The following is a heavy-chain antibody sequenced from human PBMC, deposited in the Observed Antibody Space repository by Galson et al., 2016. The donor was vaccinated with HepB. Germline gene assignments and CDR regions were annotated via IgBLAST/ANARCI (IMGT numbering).Heavy chain of an antibody. D-gene: IGHD5-18*01. CDR1: GYTFSSYD. Sequence: SVKVSCKASGYTFSSYDITWVRQATGQGLEWMGWMNPNSANTGYAQHFQGRVTMTRDSSISTAYMELSSLKSEDTALYYCARDRYSYCDYWGQGTLVTVSS. J-gene: IGHJ4*02. CDR3: ARDRYSYCDY. V-gene: IGHV1-8*01. CDR2: MNPNSANT.